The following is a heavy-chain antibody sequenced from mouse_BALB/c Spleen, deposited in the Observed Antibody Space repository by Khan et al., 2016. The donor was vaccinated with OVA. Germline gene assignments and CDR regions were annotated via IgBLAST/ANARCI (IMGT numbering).Heavy chain of an antibody. CDR1: GYSFTSYY. Sequence: LQQSGPELMKPGASVKISCKASGYSFTSYYIHWMMQSHGKSLEWIGYIDPFSGGTTYNQKFKGQATLTVDKSSSTAYILLSNLTSEDSAVYYCARHGFVAWFTYWGQGTLVTVSA. J-gene: IGHJ3*01. CDR3: ARHGFVAWFTY. D-gene: IGHD2-2*01. V-gene: IGHV1S135*01. CDR2: IDPFSGGT.